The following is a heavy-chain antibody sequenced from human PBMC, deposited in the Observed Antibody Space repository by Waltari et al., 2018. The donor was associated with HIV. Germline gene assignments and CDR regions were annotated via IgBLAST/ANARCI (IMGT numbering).Heavy chain of an antibody. CDR2: IYHSGST. V-gene: IGHV4-4*02. D-gene: IGHD3-22*01. Sequence: QVQLQESGPGLVKPSGTLSLTCAVSGGSISSSNWWSWVRQPPGKGLEWIGEIYHSGSTNYNPSLKSRVTISVDKSKNQFSLKLSSVTAADTAVYYCARGPNIDSSGYLRYSYYFDYWGQGTPVTVSS. J-gene: IGHJ4*02. CDR1: GGSISSSNW. CDR3: ARGPNIDSSGYLRYSYYFDY.